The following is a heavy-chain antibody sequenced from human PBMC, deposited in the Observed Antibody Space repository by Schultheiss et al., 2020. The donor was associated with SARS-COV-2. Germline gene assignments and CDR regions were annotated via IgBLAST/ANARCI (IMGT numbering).Heavy chain of an antibody. V-gene: IGHV3-53*01. CDR1: GFTVSSNY. Sequence: GGSLRLSYAASGFTVSSNYMSWVRQAPGKGLEWVSVIYSGGSTYYADSVKGRFTISRDNSKNTLYLQMNSLRAEDTAVYYCARDRSYGGNSDYWGQGTLVTVSS. CDR3: ARDRSYGGNSDY. J-gene: IGHJ4*02. D-gene: IGHD4-23*01. CDR2: IYSGGST.